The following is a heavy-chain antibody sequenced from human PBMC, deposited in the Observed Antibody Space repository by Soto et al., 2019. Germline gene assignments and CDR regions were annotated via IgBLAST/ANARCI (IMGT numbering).Heavy chain of an antibody. CDR1: GFTFSSYA. Sequence: EVQLLESGGGLVQPGGSLRLSCAASGFTFSSYAMSWVRQAPGKGLEWVSAISGSGGSTYYADSVKGRFTISRDNSKNTLYLQMTSLRAEDTAVYYCAKDRGDTAMAPLYIIDYWGQGTLVTVSS. V-gene: IGHV3-23*01. J-gene: IGHJ4*02. CDR3: AKDRGDTAMAPLYIIDY. CDR2: ISGSGGST. D-gene: IGHD5-18*01.